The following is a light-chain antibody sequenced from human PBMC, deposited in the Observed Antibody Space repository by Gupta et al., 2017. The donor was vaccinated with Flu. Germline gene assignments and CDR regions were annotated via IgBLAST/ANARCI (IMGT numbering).Light chain of an antibody. CDR2: RNN. V-gene: IGLV1-47*01. Sequence: QSVLTQPPSASGTPGQRVTISCSGSSSNIGIYYVYWYQQLPGTAPKVLIYRNNQRPSGVPDRFSGSKSGTSASLAISGLRSEDEGDYYCVAWDDNMNGQVFGGGTKLTVL. CDR3: VAWDDNMNGQV. CDR1: SSNIGIYY. J-gene: IGLJ2*01.